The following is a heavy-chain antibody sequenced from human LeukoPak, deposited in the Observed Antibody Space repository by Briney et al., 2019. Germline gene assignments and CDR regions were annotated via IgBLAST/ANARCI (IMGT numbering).Heavy chain of an antibody. CDR1: GGSFSGYY. CDR3: ARVWRYYDSSGYSYYFDY. D-gene: IGHD3-22*01. Sequence: SETLSLTCAVYGGSFSGYYWSWIRQPSGKGLEWIGEINHSGSTNYNPSLKSRVTISVDTSKNQFSLKLSSVTAADTAVYYCARVWRYYDSSGYSYYFDYWGQGTLVTVSS. CDR2: INHSGST. V-gene: IGHV4-34*01. J-gene: IGHJ4*02.